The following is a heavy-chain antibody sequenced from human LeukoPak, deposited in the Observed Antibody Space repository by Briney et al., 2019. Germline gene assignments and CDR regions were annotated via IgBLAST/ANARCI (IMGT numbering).Heavy chain of an antibody. CDR2: ISYDGSNK. Sequence: PGRSLRLSCAASGFTFSSYGMHWVRQAPGKGLEWVAVISYDGSNKYYADSVKGRFTISRDNSKNTLYLQMNSLRAEDTAVYYCAKERGRNYFDYWGQGTLVTVSS. V-gene: IGHV3-30*18. J-gene: IGHJ4*02. CDR3: AKERGRNYFDY. CDR1: GFTFSSYG. D-gene: IGHD2-15*01.